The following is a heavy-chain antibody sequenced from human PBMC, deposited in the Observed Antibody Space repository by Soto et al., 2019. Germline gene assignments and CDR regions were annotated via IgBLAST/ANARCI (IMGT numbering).Heavy chain of an antibody. J-gene: IGHJ4*02. V-gene: IGHV3-66*01. Sequence: EVQLVESGGGLVQPGGSLRLSCAASGFTVSSNYMSWVRQAPWKGLEGDSVIYSGGSTYYADSVKGRFTISRDNSKNTLYLQMNSLRAEDTAVYYCEGIASRPLAYYFDYWGQGTLVTVFS. CDR3: EGIASRPLAYYFDY. CDR1: GFTVSSNY. D-gene: IGHD6-6*01. CDR2: IYSGGST.